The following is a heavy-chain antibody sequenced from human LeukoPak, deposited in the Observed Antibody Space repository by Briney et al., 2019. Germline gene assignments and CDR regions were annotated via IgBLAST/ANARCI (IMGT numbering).Heavy chain of an antibody. J-gene: IGHJ4*02. CDR3: VRQDCSAGSCYLDH. CDR1: GFTFNNYA. Sequence: PGGSLRLSCAASGFTFNNYATHWVRQAPGKGLEWMTVISFHGKDKFYADSMKGRLTISRDNSQRTLVMEMNSLRAEGTAVYYCVRQDCSAGSCYLDHWGQGILVTVSS. D-gene: IGHD2-15*01. CDR2: ISFHGKDK. V-gene: IGHV3-30*04.